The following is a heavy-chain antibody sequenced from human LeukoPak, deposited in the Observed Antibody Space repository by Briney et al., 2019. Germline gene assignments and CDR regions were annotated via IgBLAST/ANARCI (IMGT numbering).Heavy chain of an antibody. CDR2: ISSSGSTI. CDR1: GFTFSSYA. V-gene: IGHV3-23*01. J-gene: IGHJ5*02. CDR3: ANKPAGFDP. D-gene: IGHD1-14*01. Sequence: GGSLRLSCAASGFTFSSYAMSWVRQAPGKGLEWVSAISSSGSTIYYADSVKGRFTISRDNAKNTLYLQMNSLRAEDTAVYYCANKPAGFDPWGQGTLVTVSS.